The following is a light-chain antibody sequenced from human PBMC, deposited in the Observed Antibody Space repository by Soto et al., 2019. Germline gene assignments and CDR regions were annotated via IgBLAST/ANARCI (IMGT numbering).Light chain of an antibody. CDR2: AAS. CDR3: QRLDTYPL. CDR1: RAISNY. V-gene: IGKV1-9*01. Sequence: DIQLTQSPSFLSASVGDRVNITCRASRAISNYLAWYQKKPGTPPKVLIYAASTLHSGVPSRFSGSGFATDFTLTISSLQPEDVATYYCQRLDTYPLFGGGTKVDIK. J-gene: IGKJ4*01.